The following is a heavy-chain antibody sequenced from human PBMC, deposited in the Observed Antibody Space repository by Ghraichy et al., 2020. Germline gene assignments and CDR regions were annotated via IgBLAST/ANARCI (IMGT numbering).Heavy chain of an antibody. CDR2: ISAYNGNT. Sequence: ASVKVSCKASGYTFTSYGISWVRQAPGQGLEWMGWISAYNGNTNYAQKLQGRVTMTTDTSTSTAYMELRSLRSDDTAVYYCARDHDYVWGSYRNDAFDIWGQGTMVTVSS. V-gene: IGHV1-18*01. D-gene: IGHD3-16*02. CDR1: GYTFTSYG. CDR3: ARDHDYVWGSYRNDAFDI. J-gene: IGHJ3*02.